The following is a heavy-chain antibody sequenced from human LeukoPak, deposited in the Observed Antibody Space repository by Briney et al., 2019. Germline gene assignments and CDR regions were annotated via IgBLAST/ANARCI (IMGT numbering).Heavy chain of an antibody. J-gene: IGHJ6*02. D-gene: IGHD3-22*01. CDR3: TRAGIDYYDSSGYSMYYYAMDV. CDR2: IGTAGDT. CDR1: GFTFSRYD. Sequence: GGSLRLSCAASGFTFSRYDMHWVRQATGKGLEWVSGIGTAGDTYYPGSVKGRFTISRENAKNSLYLQMNSLRAGDTAVYYCTRAGIDYYDSSGYSMYYYAMDVWGQGTTVTVSS. V-gene: IGHV3-13*01.